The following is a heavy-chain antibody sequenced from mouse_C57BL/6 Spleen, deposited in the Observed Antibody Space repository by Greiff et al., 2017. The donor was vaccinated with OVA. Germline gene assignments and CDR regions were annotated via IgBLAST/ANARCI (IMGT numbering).Heavy chain of an antibody. Sequence: EVKVVESEGGLVQPGSSMKLSCTASGFTFSDYYMAWVRQVPEKGLEWVANINYDGSSTYYLDSLKSRFIISRDNAKNILYLQMSSLKSEDTATYYCARVPIYYYGSSYGGNAMDYWGQGTSVTVSS. CDR2: INYDGSST. D-gene: IGHD1-1*01. V-gene: IGHV5-16*01. CDR1: GFTFSDYY. J-gene: IGHJ4*01. CDR3: ARVPIYYYGSSYGGNAMDY.